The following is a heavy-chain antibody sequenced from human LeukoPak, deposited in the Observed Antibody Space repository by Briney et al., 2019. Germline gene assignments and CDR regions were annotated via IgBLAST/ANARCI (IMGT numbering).Heavy chain of an antibody. CDR2: INHSGST. J-gene: IGHJ3*02. D-gene: IGHD6-13*01. CDR1: SGSFSGYY. CDR3: ASSPFITAAGIGAFDI. Sequence: SETLSLTCAVYSGSFSGYYWSWIRQPPGKGLEWIGEINHSGSTNYNPSLKSRVTISVDTSKNQFSLKLSSVTAADTAVYYCASSPFITAAGIGAFDIWGQGTMVTVSS. V-gene: IGHV4-34*01.